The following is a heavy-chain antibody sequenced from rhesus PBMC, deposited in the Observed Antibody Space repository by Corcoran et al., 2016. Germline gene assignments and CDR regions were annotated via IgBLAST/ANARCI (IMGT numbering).Heavy chain of an antibody. D-gene: IGHD6-31*01. CDR1: GGSISGGYSY. V-gene: IGHV4S12*01. Sequence: QVKLQESGPGLVKPLETLSLTCAVSGGSISGGYSYWMCLRQPPGKGREWIGGIYSRSGNTYYNPSLKSRVTISKDTSKNQFSLKLSSVTAADTAVYYCARHGSISSGWYYFDYWGQGVLVTVSS. CDR2: IYSRSGNT. CDR3: ARHGSISSGWYYFDY. J-gene: IGHJ4*01.